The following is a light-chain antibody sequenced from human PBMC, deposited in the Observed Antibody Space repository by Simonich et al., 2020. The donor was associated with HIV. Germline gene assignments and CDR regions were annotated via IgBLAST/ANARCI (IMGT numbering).Light chain of an antibody. J-gene: IGKJ4*01. V-gene: IGKV4-1*01. CDR2: WAS. CDR3: QQYYGTPLT. Sequence: DIVMTQSPDSLAVSLGERATINCKSSRSVLYSSNNKNYLVLYQQKPGQPPKLLIYWASTRESGVPDRFSGSGSGTDFTLTISSLQAEDVAVYYCQQYYGTPLTFGGGTRVEIK. CDR1: RSVLYSSNNKNY.